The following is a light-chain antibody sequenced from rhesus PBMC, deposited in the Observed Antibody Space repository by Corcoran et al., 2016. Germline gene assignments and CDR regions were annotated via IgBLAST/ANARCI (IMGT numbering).Light chain of an antibody. CDR1: QSVSSR. J-gene: IGKJ1*01. V-gene: IGKV3-17*02. CDR2: DAS. CDR3: QQESNGSWT. Sequence: EIVMTQSPATLSLSPGERATLSCRASQSVSSRLAWYQQKPGQAPRLLIYDASSRVPGIPDRFSGSGAGKDLPLTISSLEPEDVAVYFCQQESNGSWTFGQGTKVEIK.